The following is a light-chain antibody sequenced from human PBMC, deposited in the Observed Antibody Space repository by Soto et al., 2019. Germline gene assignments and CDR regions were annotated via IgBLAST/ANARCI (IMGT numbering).Light chain of an antibody. J-gene: IGLJ3*02. Sequence: QPVLTQPPSASGTPGQRVAISCSGSSPDIGSNTVNWYQHLPGTAPQLLMYSDNQRPSGVPDRFSGSKSGTSASLAISGLQSEDEGDYYCASWDDSLNGWVFGGGTKLTVL. CDR2: SDN. CDR1: SPDIGSNT. V-gene: IGLV1-44*01. CDR3: ASWDDSLNGWV.